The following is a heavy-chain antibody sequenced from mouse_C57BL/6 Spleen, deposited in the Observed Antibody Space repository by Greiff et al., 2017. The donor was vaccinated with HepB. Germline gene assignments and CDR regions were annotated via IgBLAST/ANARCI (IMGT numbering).Heavy chain of an antibody. CDR1: GYTFTSYW. Sequence: QVQLQQPGAELVMPGASVKLSCKASGYTFTSYWMHWVKQRPGQGLEWIGEIDPSDSYTHYNQKFKGKSTLTVDKSSSTAYRQLSSLTSADSAVYYCARWGTTVVAPDWYFDVWGTGTTVTVSS. V-gene: IGHV1-69*01. J-gene: IGHJ1*03. CDR2: IDPSDSYT. CDR3: ARWGTTVVAPDWYFDV. D-gene: IGHD1-1*01.